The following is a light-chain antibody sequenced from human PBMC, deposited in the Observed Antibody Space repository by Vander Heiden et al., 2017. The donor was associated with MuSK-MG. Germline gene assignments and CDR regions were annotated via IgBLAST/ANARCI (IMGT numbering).Light chain of an antibody. Sequence: DIQMTQSPSSLSASIGDRVTITCRASRPISTYLTWYQHKPGEAPKVLIFGASTLQSGVPSRFRGSGSGTDFTLAISNLQPDDFATYYCQQTFTSPLTFGGGTKLDI. V-gene: IGKV1-39*01. CDR3: QQTFTSPLT. CDR1: RPISTY. J-gene: IGKJ4*01. CDR2: GAS.